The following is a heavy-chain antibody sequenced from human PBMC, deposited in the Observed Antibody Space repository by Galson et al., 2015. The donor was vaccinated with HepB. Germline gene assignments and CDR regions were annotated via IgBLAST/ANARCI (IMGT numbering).Heavy chain of an antibody. CDR2: IDPSDSET. Sequence: QSGAEVKKPGESLRISCKGSGYNFNSYWISWVRQMPGKGLEWMGRIDPSDSETNYSPSFQGHVTISADKSVNTAYLQWNSLRAEDTAVYYCARCDYSNYPVDYWGQGTLVTVSS. D-gene: IGHD4-11*01. CDR3: ARCDYSNYPVDY. J-gene: IGHJ4*02. V-gene: IGHV5-10-1*01. CDR1: GYNFNSYW.